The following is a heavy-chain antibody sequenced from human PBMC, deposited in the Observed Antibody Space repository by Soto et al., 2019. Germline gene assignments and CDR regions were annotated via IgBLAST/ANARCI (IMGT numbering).Heavy chain of an antibody. CDR1: GGSFSGYY. D-gene: IGHD6-13*01. V-gene: IGHV4-34*01. CDR3: ARGRATAAGHYYYYYGMDV. J-gene: IGHJ6*02. CDR2: INHSGST. Sequence: PSETLSLTCAVYGGSFSGYYWSWIRQPPGQGLEWIGEINHSGSTNYNPSLKSRVTISVDTSKNQFSLKLSSVTAADTAVYYCARGRATAAGHYYYYYGMDVWGQGTTVTVSS.